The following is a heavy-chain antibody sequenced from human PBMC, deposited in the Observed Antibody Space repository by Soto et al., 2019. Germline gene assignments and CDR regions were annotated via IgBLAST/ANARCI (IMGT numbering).Heavy chain of an antibody. CDR3: ARRAASGRHFDH. D-gene: IGHD6-13*01. CDR1: GFTFSDHY. J-gene: IGHJ4*02. CDR2: ISSSGNSM. Sequence: QVQLVDAGGCLVMPGESLRLSCAASGFTFSDHYLSWIRQAPGKGLEWVSYISSSGNSMYYADSVKGRFTVSRDNAENSLYLQMNSLRDEDAAVYYCARRAASGRHFDHWGQGTLVSVSS. V-gene: IGHV3-11*01.